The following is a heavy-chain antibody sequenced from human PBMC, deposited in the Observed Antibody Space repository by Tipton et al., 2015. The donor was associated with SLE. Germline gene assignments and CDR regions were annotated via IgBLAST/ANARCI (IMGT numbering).Heavy chain of an antibody. CDR2: ILYSGDT. CDR3: ARGHRPDPFDI. Sequence: TLSLTCTVSGDSIRRHFWSWIRQPPGKGLEWIGNILYSGDTNYNPSLKSRVTISLDTSRTHFSLKITSLTAADTAVYFCARGHRPDPFDIWGQGTMVTVSA. CDR1: GDSIRRHF. V-gene: IGHV4-59*08. J-gene: IGHJ3*02.